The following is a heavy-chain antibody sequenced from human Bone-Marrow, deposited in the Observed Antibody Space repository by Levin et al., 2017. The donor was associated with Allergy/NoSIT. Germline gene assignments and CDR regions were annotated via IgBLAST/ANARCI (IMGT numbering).Heavy chain of an antibody. CDR2: IYSGGST. D-gene: IGHD3-22*01. V-gene: IGHV3-53*01. J-gene: IGHJ4*02. CDR3: ARVGSSGYYFFDY. CDR1: GFTVSSNY. Sequence: SCAASGFTVSSNYMSWVRQAPGKGLEWVSIIYSGGSTYSADSVKGRFTISRDNSKNTLYLQMNSLRAEDTAVYYCARVGSSGYYFFDYWGQGTLVTVSS.